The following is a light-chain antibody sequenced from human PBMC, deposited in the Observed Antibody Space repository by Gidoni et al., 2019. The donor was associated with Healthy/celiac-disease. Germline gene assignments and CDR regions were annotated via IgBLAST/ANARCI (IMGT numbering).Light chain of an antibody. CDR2: AAS. V-gene: IGKV1-9*01. J-gene: IGKJ4*01. CDR1: QGISSY. CDR3: QQLNSYPLT. Sequence: PSFLSASVGDRVTITCRASQGISSYLAWYQQKPGKAPKLLIYAASTLQSGIPSRFSGSGSGTEFTLTISSLQPEDFATYYCQQLNSYPLTCGGGNKVEIK.